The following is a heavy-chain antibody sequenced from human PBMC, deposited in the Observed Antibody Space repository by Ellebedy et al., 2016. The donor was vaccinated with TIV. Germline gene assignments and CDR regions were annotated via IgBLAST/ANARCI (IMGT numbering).Heavy chain of an antibody. Sequence: MPSETLSLTCAVYGGSFSGYYWSWIRQPPGKGLEWIGEINHSGSTNYNPSLKSRVTIAVDTSKNQFSLKLSSVTAADTAVYYCARGPYYYGSGSYWTMDDYWGQGTLVTVSS. D-gene: IGHD3-10*01. V-gene: IGHV4-34*01. CDR2: INHSGST. CDR3: ARGPYYYGSGSYWTMDDY. J-gene: IGHJ4*02. CDR1: GGSFSGYY.